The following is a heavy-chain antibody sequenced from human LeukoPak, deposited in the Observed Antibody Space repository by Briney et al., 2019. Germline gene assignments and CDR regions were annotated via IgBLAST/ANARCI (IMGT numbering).Heavy chain of an antibody. CDR3: ARGNYYDSSGYYYNWFDP. Sequence: ASVKVSCKASGYTFTGCYMHWVRQAPGQGLEWMGGINPNSGGTNYAQKFQGRVTMTRDTSISTAYMELSRLRSDDTAVYYCARGNYYDSSGYYYNWFDPWGQGTLVTVSS. J-gene: IGHJ5*02. V-gene: IGHV1-2*02. CDR1: GYTFTGCY. D-gene: IGHD3-22*01. CDR2: INPNSGGT.